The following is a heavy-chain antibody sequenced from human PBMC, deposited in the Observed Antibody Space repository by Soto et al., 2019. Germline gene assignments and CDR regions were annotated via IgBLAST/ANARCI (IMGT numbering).Heavy chain of an antibody. CDR1: GYTFTSYA. J-gene: IGHJ6*02. Sequence: ASVKVSCKASGYTFTSYAMHWVRQAPGQRLEWMGWINAGNSNTKYSQKFQGRVTITRDTSASTAYMELSSLRSEDTAVYYCARALSGLSNTYYYYGMDVWGQGTTVTVS. CDR3: ARALSGLSNTYYYYGMDV. V-gene: IGHV1-3*01. D-gene: IGHD2-8*02. CDR2: INAGNSNT.